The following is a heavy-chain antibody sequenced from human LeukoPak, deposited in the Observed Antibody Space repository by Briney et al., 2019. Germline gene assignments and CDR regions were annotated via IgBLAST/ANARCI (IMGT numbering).Heavy chain of an antibody. V-gene: IGHV3-30-3*01. CDR3: AGRYCSGGRCSGGLDY. CDR2: ISYDGISK. CDR1: GFTFSSYS. D-gene: IGHD2-15*01. Sequence: GGSLRLSCAASGFTFSSYSMHWVRQAPGKGLEWVAVISYDGISKLYADSVKGRFTISRDNSKNTLYLQMNSLRAEDTAVYYCAGRYCSGGRCSGGLDYWGQGTLVTVSS. J-gene: IGHJ4*02.